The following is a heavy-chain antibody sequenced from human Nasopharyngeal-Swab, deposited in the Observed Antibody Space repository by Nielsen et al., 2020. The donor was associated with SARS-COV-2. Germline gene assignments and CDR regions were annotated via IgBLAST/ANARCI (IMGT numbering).Heavy chain of an antibody. CDR3: ARGRPSSGSSAYYYYGMDV. CDR2: IDPSDSYT. CDR1: GYTFTSYW. D-gene: IGHD1-26*01. J-gene: IGHJ6*02. Sequence: GGSLRLSCKGSGYTFTSYWISWVRQMPGKGLEWMGRIDPSDSYTNYNPSFQGHVTISVDKSISTAYLQWSSLKASDTAMYYCARGRPSSGSSAYYYYGMDVWGQGTTVTVSS. V-gene: IGHV5-10-1*01.